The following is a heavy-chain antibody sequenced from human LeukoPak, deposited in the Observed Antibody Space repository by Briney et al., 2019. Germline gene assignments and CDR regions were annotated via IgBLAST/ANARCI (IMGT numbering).Heavy chain of an antibody. CDR3: ARDFPHGSGRYFYEGMDV. D-gene: IGHD2-15*01. Sequence: SETLSLTCTVSGGAISDYYWSWIRQSAGKGLGWIGHIYSSGSTYYNPSLKSRLTMSVDMSKNQVSLKLSSMTAADTAVYYCARDFPHGSGRYFYEGMDVWGQGTTVTVSS. V-gene: IGHV4-4*07. CDR1: GGAISDYY. J-gene: IGHJ6*02. CDR2: IYSSGST.